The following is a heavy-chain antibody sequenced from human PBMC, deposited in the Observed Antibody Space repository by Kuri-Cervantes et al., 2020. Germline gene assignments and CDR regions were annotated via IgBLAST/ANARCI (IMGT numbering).Heavy chain of an antibody. Sequence: GGSLRLSCAASGFTFSSYWMHWVRQAPGKGLVWVSRINSDGSSTSYADSVKGRFTISRDNAKNSLYLQMNSLRAEDTAVYYCAKDQWRFLEWYYYGMDVWGQGTTVTVSS. J-gene: IGHJ6*02. CDR3: AKDQWRFLEWYYYGMDV. CDR2: INSDGSST. D-gene: IGHD3-3*01. V-gene: IGHV3-74*01. CDR1: GFTFSSYW.